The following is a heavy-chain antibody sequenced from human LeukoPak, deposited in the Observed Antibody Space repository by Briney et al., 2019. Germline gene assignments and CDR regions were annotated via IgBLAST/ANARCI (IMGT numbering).Heavy chain of an antibody. Sequence: GGSLRLSCAASGFTFRSYWMSWVGQAPGKGLEWVANIKQDGSEKYYVDSVKGRFTISRDNAKNSLYLQMNSLRAEDTAVYYCARVSTGVCDYWGQGTLVTVSS. J-gene: IGHJ4*02. V-gene: IGHV3-7*03. D-gene: IGHD2-8*01. CDR2: IKQDGSEK. CDR3: ARVSTGVCDY. CDR1: GFTFRSYW.